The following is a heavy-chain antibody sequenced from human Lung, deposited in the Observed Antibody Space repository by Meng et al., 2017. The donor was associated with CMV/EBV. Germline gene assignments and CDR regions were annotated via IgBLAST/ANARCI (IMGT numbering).Heavy chain of an antibody. Sequence: GGSXRLXXAASGFTFNNYWMTWVRQAPGKGLEWVANIKNNGSEKYYVDSVKGRFTVTRDNAKNKLYLQMNSLRADDTAVYYYARDAPYGSSTSCYYSYGLDVWXQGTTVTVSS. CDR3: ARDAPYGSSTSCYYSYGLDV. D-gene: IGHD2-2*01. CDR2: IKNNGSEK. J-gene: IGHJ6*02. CDR1: GFTFNNYW. V-gene: IGHV3-7*01.